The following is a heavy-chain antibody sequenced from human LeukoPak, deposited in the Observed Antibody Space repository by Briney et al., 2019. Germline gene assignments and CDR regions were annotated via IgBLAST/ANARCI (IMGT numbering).Heavy chain of an antibody. CDR1: GGSISSYY. D-gene: IGHD3-10*01. CDR3: ARNAMVRGVLVEYFQH. J-gene: IGHJ1*01. CDR2: IYYSGST. Sequence: SETLSLTCTVSGGSISSYYWSWIRRPPGKGLEWIGYIYYSGSTNYNPSLKSRVTISVDTSKNQFSLKLSSVTAADTAVYYCARNAMVRGVLVEYFQHWGQGTLVTVSS. V-gene: IGHV4-59*01.